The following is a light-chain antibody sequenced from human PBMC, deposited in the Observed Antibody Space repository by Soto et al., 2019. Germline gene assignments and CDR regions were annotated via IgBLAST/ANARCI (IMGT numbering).Light chain of an antibody. CDR2: DVS. CDR1: SSDIGGYNY. V-gene: IGLV2-14*01. J-gene: IGLJ2*01. CDR3: SSQAVSSPLV. Sequence: QSALTQPASVSGSPGQSITISCTGTSSDIGGYNYVSWYQQHPGKAPKLMIYDVSNRPSGVSNRFSGSKSGNMASLTISGLQAEDEADYYCSSQAVSSPLVFGGGTKVTVL.